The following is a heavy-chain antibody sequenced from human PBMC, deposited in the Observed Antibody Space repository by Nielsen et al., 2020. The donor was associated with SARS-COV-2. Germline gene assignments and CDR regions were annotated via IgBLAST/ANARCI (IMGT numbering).Heavy chain of an antibody. V-gene: IGHV3-30*18. Sequence: GESLKISCAASGFTFSSYGMHWVRQAPGKGLEWVAVISYDGSNKYYADSVKGRFTISRDNSKNTLYLQMNSLRAEDTAVYYCAKDSGTYYYDSSGYWDYWGQGTLVTVSS. CDR3: AKDSGTYYYDSSGYWDY. CDR2: ISYDGSNK. CDR1: GFTFSSYG. D-gene: IGHD3-22*01. J-gene: IGHJ4*02.